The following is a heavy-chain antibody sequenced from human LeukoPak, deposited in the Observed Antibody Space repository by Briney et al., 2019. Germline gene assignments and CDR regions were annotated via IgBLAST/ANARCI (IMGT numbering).Heavy chain of an antibody. J-gene: IGHJ3*02. Sequence: ASVKVSSKASGGTFSSYAISWVRQAPGQGLEWMGRNIPILGIANYAQKFQGRVTITADKSASTAYMELSSLRSEDTAVYYCAGKTKGSGSLFYAFGIWGQGTMVTVSS. V-gene: IGHV1-69*04. D-gene: IGHD3-10*01. CDR2: NIPILGIA. CDR1: GGTFSSYA. CDR3: AGKTKGSGSLFYAFGI.